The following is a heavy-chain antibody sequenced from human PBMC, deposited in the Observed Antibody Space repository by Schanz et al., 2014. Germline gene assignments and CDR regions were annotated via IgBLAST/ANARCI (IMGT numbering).Heavy chain of an antibody. D-gene: IGHD6-6*01. CDR1: GYTFTTYY. CDR2: INPSGGTT. Sequence: QVQLVQSGAEVKKPGASVKVSCKASGYTFTTYYIHWVRQAPGQGLEWMGIINPSGGTTKYAQRFQGRVTMTWDTSTSTVSMELSSLRSDDTAVYYCARLSSSSVAYFDYWGQGTLVTVSS. J-gene: IGHJ4*02. V-gene: IGHV1-46*01. CDR3: ARLSSSSVAYFDY.